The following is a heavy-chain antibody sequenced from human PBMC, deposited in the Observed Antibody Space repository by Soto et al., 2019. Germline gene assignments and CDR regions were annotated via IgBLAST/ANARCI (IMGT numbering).Heavy chain of an antibody. J-gene: IGHJ4*02. D-gene: IGHD6-19*01. V-gene: IGHV1-3*01. CDR1: GYTFTSYA. CDR2: INAGNGNT. CDR3: ASHNTVAGPAFDY. Sequence: SVKVSCKAPGYTFTSYAMHWVRQSPGQRLEWMGWINAGNGNTKYSQKFQGRVTITRDTSASTAYMELSSLRSEDTAVYYCASHNTVAGPAFDYWGQGTLVTSPQ.